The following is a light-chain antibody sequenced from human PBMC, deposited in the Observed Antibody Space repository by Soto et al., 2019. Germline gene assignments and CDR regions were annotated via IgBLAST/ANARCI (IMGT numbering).Light chain of an antibody. CDR3: QQYKTYRT. V-gene: IGKV1-5*03. CDR2: RTS. CDR1: QSIGNW. J-gene: IGKJ1*01. Sequence: DIQMTQSPSTLSASVGDRVTITGRVSQSIGNWLAWYQQTPGKVPNILIYRTSILDSGVPSRFSGSGSGTEFTLTISTLQPDDFATYYCQQYKTYRTFGQGTQVDIK.